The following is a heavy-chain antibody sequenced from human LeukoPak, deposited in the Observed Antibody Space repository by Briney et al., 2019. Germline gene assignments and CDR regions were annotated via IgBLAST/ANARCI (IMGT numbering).Heavy chain of an antibody. CDR1: GFTFSSYS. CDR3: AQDRAWIEFYF. J-gene: IGHJ4*02. D-gene: IGHD5-12*01. CDR2: ISPGGDTP. Sequence: GGSLRLSCAASGFTFSSYSMNWVRQAPGKGLEWVSGISPGGDTPYYADSVRGRFTISRDNSKNTMYLQMNSLRAEDTAVYYCAQDRAWIEFYFWGQGTLVTVSS. V-gene: IGHV3-23*01.